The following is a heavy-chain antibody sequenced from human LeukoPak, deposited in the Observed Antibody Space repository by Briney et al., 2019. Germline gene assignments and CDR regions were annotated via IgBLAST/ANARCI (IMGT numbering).Heavy chain of an antibody. Sequence: PGGSLRLSCAASGFTFSSYSMNWVRQAPGKGLEWVSSISSSSSYIYYADSVKGRFTISRDNAKNTLYLQMNSLRAEDTAVYYCAREDIVVVPAARMRSYYMDVWGKGTTVTISS. CDR2: ISSSSSYI. J-gene: IGHJ6*03. CDR1: GFTFSSYS. D-gene: IGHD2-2*01. V-gene: IGHV3-21*01. CDR3: AREDIVVVPAARMRSYYMDV.